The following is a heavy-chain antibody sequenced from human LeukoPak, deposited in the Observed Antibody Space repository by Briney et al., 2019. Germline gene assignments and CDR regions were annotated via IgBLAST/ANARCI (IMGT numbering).Heavy chain of an antibody. CDR2: IIPIFSTA. D-gene: IGHD3-10*01. CDR1: GGTFSSYA. Sequence: ASVKVSCKASGGTFSSYAISWVRQAPGQGLEWMGGIIPIFSTANYEQKFQGRVTITADEPKSTAYMELSSLRSEDTAVYYCASGFWGSGSYYGFDYWGQGTLVTVSS. V-gene: IGHV1-69*13. CDR3: ASGFWGSGSYYGFDY. J-gene: IGHJ4*02.